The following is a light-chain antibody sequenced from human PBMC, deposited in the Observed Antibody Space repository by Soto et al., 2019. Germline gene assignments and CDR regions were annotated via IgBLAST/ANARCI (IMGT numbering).Light chain of an antibody. CDR3: QQSYSAPWT. Sequence: DIQMTQSPSSLSASVGDRVTITCRASQTISTYLNWYQQKPGKAPKVLIYDASRLQRGVPSRFSGSGSWTDFRLTISTMQPEYLGTYSCQQSYSAPWTFGQGTKVDIK. J-gene: IGKJ1*01. V-gene: IGKV1-39*01. CDR1: QTISTY. CDR2: DAS.